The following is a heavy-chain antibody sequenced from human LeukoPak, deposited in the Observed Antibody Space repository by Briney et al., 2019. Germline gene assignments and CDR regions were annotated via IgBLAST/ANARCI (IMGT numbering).Heavy chain of an antibody. D-gene: IGHD3-16*02. Sequence: PSETLSLTCAVYGGSFSGYYWSWIRQPPGKGLEWIGEINHSGSTNYNPSLKSRVTISVDTSKNQFSLKLSSVTAADTAVYYCARGFLYDYVWGSYRSYYFDYWGQGTLVTVSS. CDR3: ARGFLYDYVWGSYRSYYFDY. J-gene: IGHJ4*02. CDR1: GGSFSGYY. CDR2: INHSGST. V-gene: IGHV4-34*01.